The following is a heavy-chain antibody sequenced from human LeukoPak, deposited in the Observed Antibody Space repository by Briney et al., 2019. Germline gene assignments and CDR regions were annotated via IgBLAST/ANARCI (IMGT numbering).Heavy chain of an antibody. V-gene: IGHV3-7*01. CDR2: IKQDGSEK. D-gene: IGHD2-15*01. CDR3: ARERVALDY. Sequence: PGGSLRLSCAASGYTFSSYWTSWVRQAPGKGLEWVANIKQDGSEKYYVDSVKGRFTISRDNAKNSLYLQMNSLRAEDTAVYYCARERVALDYWGQGTLVTVSS. J-gene: IGHJ4*02. CDR1: GYTFSSYW.